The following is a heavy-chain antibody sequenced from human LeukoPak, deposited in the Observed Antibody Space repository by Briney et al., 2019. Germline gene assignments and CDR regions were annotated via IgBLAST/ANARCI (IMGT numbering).Heavy chain of an antibody. J-gene: IGHJ4*02. CDR1: GFTFSNYN. Sequence: PGGSLRLSCAASGFTFSNYNMNWVSQAPGKGLEWVSVISSSSRYIYYADSVKGRFTISRDNAKNSLYLQMNSLRAADTAVYYCARVSTTVSLAIDYWGQGTLVTVST. CDR3: ARVSTTVSLAIDY. D-gene: IGHD4-11*01. CDR2: ISSSSRYI. V-gene: IGHV3-21*06.